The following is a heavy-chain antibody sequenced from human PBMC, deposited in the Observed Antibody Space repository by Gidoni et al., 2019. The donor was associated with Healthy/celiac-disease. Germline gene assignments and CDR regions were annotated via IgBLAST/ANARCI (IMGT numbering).Heavy chain of an antibody. CDR2: ISSSSSYI. CDR1: GFTFSSYS. J-gene: IGHJ4*02. CDR3: ARTRLFGVVIYKDY. D-gene: IGHD3-3*01. V-gene: IGHV3-21*01. Sequence: EVQLVESGGGLVKPGGSLRLSCAASGFTFSSYSLNWVRQAPGKGLEWVSSISSSSSYIYYADSVKGRFTISRDNAKNSLYLQMNSLRAEDTAGYYCARTRLFGVVIYKDYWGQGTLVTVSS.